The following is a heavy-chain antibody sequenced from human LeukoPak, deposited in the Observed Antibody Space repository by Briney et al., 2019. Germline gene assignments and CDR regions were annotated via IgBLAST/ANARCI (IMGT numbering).Heavy chain of an antibody. D-gene: IGHD1-26*01. CDR2: MNPNSGNT. J-gene: IGHJ4*02. Sequence: ASVKVSCKASGYTFPSYDINWVRQATGQGLEWMGWMNPNSGNTGYAQKFQGRVTMTRNTSISTAYMELSSRRSEDTAVYYCARVGATAPVDDYWGQGTLVTVSS. CDR3: ARVGATAPVDDY. CDR1: GYTFPSYD. V-gene: IGHV1-8*01.